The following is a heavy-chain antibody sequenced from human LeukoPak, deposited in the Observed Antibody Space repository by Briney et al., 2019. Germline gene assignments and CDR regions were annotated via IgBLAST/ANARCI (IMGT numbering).Heavy chain of an antibody. CDR1: GFTFRSYG. CDR3: AKDASGAYYYDSSGFLHPYNTIA. D-gene: IGHD3-22*01. J-gene: IGHJ5*02. CDR2: MRYDGSNK. V-gene: IGHV3-30*02. Sequence: GGPLRLPCAVCGFTFRSYGMHWLRQAPGKGLEWVAFMRYDGSNKYYADSVKGRFNISRDNSKNTLYLQMNSLRAEDTAVYYCAKDASGAYYYDSSGFLHPYNTIAWGQGTLVTVSS.